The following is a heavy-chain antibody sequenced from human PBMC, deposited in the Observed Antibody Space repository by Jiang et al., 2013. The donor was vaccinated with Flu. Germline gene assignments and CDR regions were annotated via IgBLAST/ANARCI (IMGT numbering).Heavy chain of an antibody. CDR2: MNPNSGNT. D-gene: IGHD3-16*02. Sequence: GAEVKKPGGLSEGLLQGFWIHFTSYDINWVRQATGQGLEWMGWMNPNSGNTGYAQKFQGRVTMTRNTSISTAYMELSSLRSEDTAVYYCARGRSDDYVWGSYRIWGQGTMVTVSS. V-gene: IGHV1-8*01. CDR1: IHFTSYD. J-gene: IGHJ3*02. CDR3: ARGRSDDYVWGSYRI.